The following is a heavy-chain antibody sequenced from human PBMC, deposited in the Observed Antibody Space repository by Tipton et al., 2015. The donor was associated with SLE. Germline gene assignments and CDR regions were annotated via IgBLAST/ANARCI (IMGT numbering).Heavy chain of an antibody. J-gene: IGHJ4*02. CDR1: GFPFDNYA. D-gene: IGHD5-12*01. Sequence: QLVQSGGGLVQPGRSLRLSCVASGFPFDNYAMQWVRQAPGKGLEWVSLINWDGGITYYADSVKGRFTISRDHSKSSLYLQMNSLRPEDSALYYCAKAEYSGYLIQFWGQGTPVTVSS. CDR2: INWDGGIT. V-gene: IGHV3-43*02. CDR3: AKAEYSGYLIQF.